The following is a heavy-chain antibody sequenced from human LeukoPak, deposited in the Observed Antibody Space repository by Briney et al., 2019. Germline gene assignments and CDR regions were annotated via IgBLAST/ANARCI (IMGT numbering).Heavy chain of an antibody. CDR3: VKDLGPYGGGSFPGFH. J-gene: IGHJ4*02. Sequence: PGGSLRLSCSASGFTFSIYTVHWVRQAPGKGLEYVSAISSNGGSTYYADSVKGRLTISRDNSKNTLYLQMSSLRAEDTALYYCVKDLGPYGGGSFPGFHWGQGTLVTVSS. CDR1: GFTFSIYT. V-gene: IGHV3-64D*09. D-gene: IGHD3-10*01. CDR2: ISSNGGST.